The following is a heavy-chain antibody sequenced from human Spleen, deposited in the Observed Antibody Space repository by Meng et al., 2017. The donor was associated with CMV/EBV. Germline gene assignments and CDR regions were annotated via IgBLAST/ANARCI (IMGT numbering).Heavy chain of an antibody. V-gene: IGHV1-18*01. D-gene: IGHD1-26*01. CDR2: ISAYNGNT. Sequence: CKASGYTFTSYGISWVRQAPGQGLEWMGWISAYNGNTNYAQKLQGRVTMTTDTSTSTAYMELRSLRSDDTAVYYCARRKLLASESDYWGQGTLVTVSS. CDR1: GYTFTSYG. CDR3: ARRKLLASESDY. J-gene: IGHJ4*02.